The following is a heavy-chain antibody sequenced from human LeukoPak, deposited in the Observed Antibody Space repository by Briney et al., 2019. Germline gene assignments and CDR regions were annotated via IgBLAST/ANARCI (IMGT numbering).Heavy chain of an antibody. J-gene: IGHJ6*03. CDR2: IKQDGSEK. Sequence: PGGSLRLSCAASGFTFSSYWMSWVRQAPGKGLEWVANIKQDGSEKYYVDSVKGRFTISRDNAKNSLYLQMNSLRAEDTAVYYCARAVRDFWSGYPNYYYYYYMDVWGKGTTVTVSS. CDR1: GFTFSSYW. V-gene: IGHV3-7*04. CDR3: ARAVRDFWSGYPNYYYYYYMDV. D-gene: IGHD3-3*01.